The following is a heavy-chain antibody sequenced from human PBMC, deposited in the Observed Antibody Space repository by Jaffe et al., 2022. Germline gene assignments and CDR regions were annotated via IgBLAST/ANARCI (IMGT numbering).Heavy chain of an antibody. CDR3: ARGTRTGTSYYYYYMDV. CDR2: IYYSGST. CDR1: GASISSYY. Sequence: QVQLQESGPGLVKPSETLSLTCTVSGASISSYYWSWIRQPPGKGLEWIGYIYYSGSTNYNPSLKSRVTISVDTSKNQFSLKLSSVTAADTAVYYCARGTRTGTSYYYYYMDVWGKGTTVTVSS. D-gene: IGHD1-7*01. J-gene: IGHJ6*03. V-gene: IGHV4-59*01.